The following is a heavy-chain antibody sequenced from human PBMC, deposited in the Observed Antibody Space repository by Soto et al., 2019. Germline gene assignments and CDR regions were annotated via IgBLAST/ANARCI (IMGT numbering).Heavy chain of an antibody. V-gene: IGHV4-59*01. CDR2: ISDSGVT. D-gene: IGHD3-10*01. Sequence: SETLSLTCSVSGDSIIRSFWGWIRQSPGKGLEYIGYISDSGVTDYDPSLKSRVTISVDTSKNQFSLKLTSVTAADTAMYYCEXGAGDFSGPDSFDIWGQGTMVTVS. CDR1: GDSIIRSF. CDR3: EXGAGDFSGPDSFDI. J-gene: IGHJ3*02.